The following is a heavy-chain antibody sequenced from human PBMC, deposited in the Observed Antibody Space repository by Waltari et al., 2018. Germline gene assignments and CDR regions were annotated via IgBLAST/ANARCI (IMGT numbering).Heavy chain of an antibody. CDR2: IIPILGIA. J-gene: IGHJ6*02. CDR1: GGTFSSYT. V-gene: IGHV1-69*08. CDR3: ARDSGDILTGYIASWGYYYGMDV. Sequence: QVQLVQSGAEVKKPGSSVKVSCKASGGTFSSYTISWVRQAPGQGLAWMGRIIPILGIANYAQKFQGRVTITADKSTSTAYMELSSLRSEDTAVYYCARDSGDILTGYIASWGYYYGMDVWGQGTTVTVSS. D-gene: IGHD3-9*01.